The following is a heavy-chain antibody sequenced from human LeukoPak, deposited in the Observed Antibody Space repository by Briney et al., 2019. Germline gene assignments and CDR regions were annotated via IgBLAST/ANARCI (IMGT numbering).Heavy chain of an antibody. J-gene: IGHJ4*02. CDR2: INHSGST. D-gene: IGHD4-17*01. Sequence: SETLSLTCAVYGGSFSGHYWSWIRQPPGKGLEWIGEINHSGSTNYNPSLKSRVTISVDTSKNQFSLKLSSVTAADTAVYYCARGRHDYGDYDFDYWGQGTLVTVSS. CDR3: ARGRHDYGDYDFDY. V-gene: IGHV4-34*01. CDR1: GGSFSGHY.